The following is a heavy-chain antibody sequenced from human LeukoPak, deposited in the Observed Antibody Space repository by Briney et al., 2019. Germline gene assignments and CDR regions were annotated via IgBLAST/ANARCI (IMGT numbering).Heavy chain of an antibody. CDR3: ARGVGVDSLRRLDP. Sequence: ASMKVSCKPSGYTFTAYYIHWVRQAPGQGLEWMGWTNPNSGGTDYAQKFQGRVTMTRDTSISTVYMELSRLTYDDTAVYYCARGVGVDSLRRLDPWGQGTLVTVSS. J-gene: IGHJ5*02. D-gene: IGHD3-22*01. CDR2: TNPNSGGT. CDR1: GYTFTAYY. V-gene: IGHV1-2*02.